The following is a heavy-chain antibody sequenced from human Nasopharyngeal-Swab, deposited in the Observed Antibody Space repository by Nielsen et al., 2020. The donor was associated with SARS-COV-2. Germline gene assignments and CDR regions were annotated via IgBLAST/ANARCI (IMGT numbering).Heavy chain of an antibody. Sequence: SETLSLTCTVSGGSISSYYWSWIRQPPGKGLEWIGYIYYSGSTNYNPSLKSRVTISVDTSKNQFSLKLSSVTAADTAVYYCARAYSSCWYPGYYYYGMDVWGQGTTVTVSS. D-gene: IGHD6-13*01. CDR3: ARAYSSCWYPGYYYYGMDV. V-gene: IGHV4-59*01. CDR1: GGSISSYY. CDR2: IYYSGST. J-gene: IGHJ6*02.